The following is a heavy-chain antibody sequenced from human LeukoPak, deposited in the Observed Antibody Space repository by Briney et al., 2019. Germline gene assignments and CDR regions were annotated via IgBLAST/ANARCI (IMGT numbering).Heavy chain of an antibody. CDR1: GYTFTSYG. V-gene: IGHV1-8*03. CDR2: INLKSGNA. Sequence: GASVKVSCKASGYTFTSYGINWVRQATGQGLEWMGWINLKSGNAGYAQNFQGRVTITRDTSISTAYMELSGLRSEDTAVYYCARVAGSIDYWGQGTLVTVSS. D-gene: IGHD6-19*01. CDR3: ARVAGSIDY. J-gene: IGHJ4*02.